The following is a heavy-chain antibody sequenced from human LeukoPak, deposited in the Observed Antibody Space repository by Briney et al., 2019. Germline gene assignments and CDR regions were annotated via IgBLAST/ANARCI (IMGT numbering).Heavy chain of an antibody. Sequence: GASVKVSCKASGYTFTGYYMHWVRQAPGQGLEWMGIINPSGGSTSYAQKFQGRVTMTRDTSTSTVYMELSSLRSEDTAVYYCARDRYYYDSSGYNGEYYYYYGMDVWGQGTTVTVSS. V-gene: IGHV1-46*01. D-gene: IGHD3-22*01. CDR2: INPSGGST. CDR3: ARDRYYYDSSGYNGEYYYYYGMDV. J-gene: IGHJ6*02. CDR1: GYTFTGYY.